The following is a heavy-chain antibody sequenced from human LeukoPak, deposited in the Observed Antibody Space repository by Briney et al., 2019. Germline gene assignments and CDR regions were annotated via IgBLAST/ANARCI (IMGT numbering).Heavy chain of an antibody. CDR2: IYTSGST. CDR1: GGSISSYY. J-gene: IGHJ4*02. CDR3: ARTESSGWYGYFDY. D-gene: IGHD6-19*01. Sequence: SETLSLTCTVSGGSISSYYWSWIRQPAGKGLEWIGRIYTSGSTNYNPSLKSRVTMSVDTSKNQFPLKLSSVTAADTAVYYCARTESSGWYGYFDYWGQGTLVTVSS. V-gene: IGHV4-4*07.